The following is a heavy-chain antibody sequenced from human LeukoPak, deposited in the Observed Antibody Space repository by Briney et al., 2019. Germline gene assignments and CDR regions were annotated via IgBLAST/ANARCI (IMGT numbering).Heavy chain of an antibody. CDR3: AKERSMSSSTLLVGDY. J-gene: IGHJ4*02. D-gene: IGHD2-2*01. Sequence: GGSLRLSCAASGFTFSTYAMSWVRQAPGKGLEWVSAISGSGSSTYYADSVRGRFTISRDNSKNTLYLQMNSLRAEDTAVYYCAKERSMSSSTLLVGDYWGQGILVTVSS. CDR2: ISGSGSST. CDR1: GFTFSTYA. V-gene: IGHV3-23*01.